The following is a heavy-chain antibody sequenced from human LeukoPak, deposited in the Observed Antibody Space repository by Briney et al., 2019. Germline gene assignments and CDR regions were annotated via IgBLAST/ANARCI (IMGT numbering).Heavy chain of an antibody. CDR2: INPNSGGT. V-gene: IGHV1-2*02. Sequence: ASVTVSFTASGYTFTGYYMHWVRQAPGQGLEWMGWINPNSGGTNYAQKFQGRVTMTRDTSISTAYMELSRLRSDDTAVYYCARSRGGRSFDYWGQGTLVTVSS. J-gene: IGHJ4*02. D-gene: IGHD2-15*01. CDR3: ARSRGGRSFDY. CDR1: GYTFTGYY.